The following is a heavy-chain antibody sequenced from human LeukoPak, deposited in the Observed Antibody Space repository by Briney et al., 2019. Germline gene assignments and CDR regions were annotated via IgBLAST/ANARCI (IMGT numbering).Heavy chain of an antibody. J-gene: IGHJ6*03. CDR3: ARDTRGWYEKRSYYYYMDV. D-gene: IGHD6-19*01. Sequence: KPSGTLSLTCAVSGGSISSYYWSWVRQPPGKGLEWIGYIYYSGSTNYNPSLKSRVTISVDTSKNQFSLKLSSVAAADTAVYYCARDTRGWYEKRSYYYYMDVWGKGTTVTVSS. V-gene: IGHV4-59*01. CDR1: GGSISSYY. CDR2: IYYSGST.